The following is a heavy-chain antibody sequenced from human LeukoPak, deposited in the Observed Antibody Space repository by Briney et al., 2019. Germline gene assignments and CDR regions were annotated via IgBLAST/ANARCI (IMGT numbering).Heavy chain of an antibody. CDR2: IYYSGST. CDR1: GGSISGYY. CDR3: ARSYGGNSAFDY. Sequence: SETLSLTCTVSGGSISGYYWSWIRQPPGKGLEWIGYIYYSGSTNYNPSLKSRVTISVDTSKNQFSLKLSSVTAADTAVYYCARSYGGNSAFDYWGQGTLVTVSS. J-gene: IGHJ4*02. V-gene: IGHV4-59*01. D-gene: IGHD4-23*01.